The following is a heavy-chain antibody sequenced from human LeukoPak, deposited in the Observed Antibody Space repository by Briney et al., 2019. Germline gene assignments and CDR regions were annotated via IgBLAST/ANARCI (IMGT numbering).Heavy chain of an antibody. J-gene: IGHJ4*02. CDR1: GFTFSDYY. CDR2: ISGSGSTI. V-gene: IGHV3-11*01. CDR3: ARDKGSDEGSKFDY. Sequence: PGGSLRLSCAASGFTFSDYYMSWIRQAPGKGLEWVSYISGSGSTIYYTDSVKGRFIISRDNAKNSLYLQMNSLRAEDTAVYYCARDKGSDEGSKFDYWGQGTLVTVSS.